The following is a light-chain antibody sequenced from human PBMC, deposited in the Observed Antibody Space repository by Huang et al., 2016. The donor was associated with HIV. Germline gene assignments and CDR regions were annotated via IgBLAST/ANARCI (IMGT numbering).Light chain of an antibody. CDR3: HQYYSTPVT. CDR2: WAS. V-gene: IGKV4-1*01. CDR1: QSVLYSSNNNNY. Sequence: DIVLTQSPDSLAVSLGERATINCKSTQSVLYSSNNNNYLAWYQQKPGQPPKLRIYWASTRESGGPDRVSGSGSGTDFTLTISSLQAEDVAVYYCHQYYSTPVTFGQGTRLEIK. J-gene: IGKJ5*01.